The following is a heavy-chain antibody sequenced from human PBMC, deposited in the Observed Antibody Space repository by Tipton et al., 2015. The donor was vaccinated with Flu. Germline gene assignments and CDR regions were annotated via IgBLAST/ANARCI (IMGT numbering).Heavy chain of an antibody. V-gene: IGHV3-7*03. D-gene: IGHD1-26*01. CDR1: SFTFSDNW. Sequence: GSLRLSCTVSSFTFSDNWMDWVRQAPGKGLEWVANINQGGSQRYYVDSVKGRFTISRDNAKRSLYLQLDSLRAEDTAVYYCSGTQGTFDIWGQGTMVTVSS. CDR3: SGTQGTFDI. J-gene: IGHJ3*02. CDR2: INQGGSQR.